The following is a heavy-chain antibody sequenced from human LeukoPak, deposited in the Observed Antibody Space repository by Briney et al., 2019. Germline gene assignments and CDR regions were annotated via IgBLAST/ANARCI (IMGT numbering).Heavy chain of an antibody. CDR3: ARDRRLWFGELRVYCYYGMDV. J-gene: IGHJ6*02. Sequence: SETLSLTCTVSGGSISSYYWSWIRQPPGKGLEWIGYIYYSGSTNYNPSLKSRVTISVDTSKNQFSLKLSSVTAADTAVYYCARDRRLWFGELRVYCYYGMDVWGQGTTVTVSS. CDR1: GGSISSYY. CDR2: IYYSGST. V-gene: IGHV4-59*01. D-gene: IGHD3-10*01.